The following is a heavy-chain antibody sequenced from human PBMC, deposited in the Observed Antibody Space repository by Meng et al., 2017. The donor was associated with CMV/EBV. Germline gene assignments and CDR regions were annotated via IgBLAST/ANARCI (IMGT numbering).Heavy chain of an antibody. J-gene: IGHJ6*02. CDR3: ARVRYCCSTSCTYYYYGMDV. CDR2: IYYSGST. D-gene: IGHD2-2*01. Sequence: GSLRLSCTVSGGSISSYYWSWIRQPSGKGLEWIGYIYYSGSTNYNPSLKSRVTISVDTSKNPFSLKLSSVTAADTAVYYCARVRYCCSTSCTYYYYGMDVWGQGTTVTVSS. V-gene: IGHV4-59*12. CDR1: GGSISSYY.